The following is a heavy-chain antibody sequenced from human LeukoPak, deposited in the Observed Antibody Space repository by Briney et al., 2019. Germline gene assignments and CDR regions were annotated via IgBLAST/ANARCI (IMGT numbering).Heavy chain of an antibody. CDR2: ISAYNGNT. D-gene: IGHD3-10*01. CDR3: ASFGAGYGSGSYYYYGMDV. CDR1: GGTFSSYG. V-gene: IGHV1-18*01. Sequence: ASVKVSCKASGGTFSSYGISWVRQAPGQGLEWMGWISAYNGNTNYAQKLQGRVTMTTDTSTSTAYMELRSLRSDDTAVYYCASFGAGYGSGSYYYYGMDVWAKGPRSPSP. J-gene: IGHJ6*02.